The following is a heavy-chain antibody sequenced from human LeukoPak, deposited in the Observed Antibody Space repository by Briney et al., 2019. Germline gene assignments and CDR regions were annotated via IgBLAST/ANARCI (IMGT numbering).Heavy chain of an antibody. Sequence: ASVEVSCKASGYTFTSYDINWVRQATGQGLEWMGWMNPNSGNTGYAQKFQGRVTMTRNTSISTAYMELSSLRSEDTAVYYCARGGDDYGDYDFWGQGTLVTVSS. D-gene: IGHD4-17*01. V-gene: IGHV1-8*01. CDR3: ARGGDDYGDYDF. J-gene: IGHJ4*02. CDR2: MNPNSGNT. CDR1: GYTFTSYD.